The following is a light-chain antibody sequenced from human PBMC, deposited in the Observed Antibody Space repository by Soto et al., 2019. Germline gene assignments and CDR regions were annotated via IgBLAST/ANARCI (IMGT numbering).Light chain of an antibody. CDR1: SSDIGDSNY. V-gene: IGLV2-11*01. J-gene: IGLJ2*01. Sequence: QSALTQPRSVSGSPGQSVTISCTGISSDIGDSNYVSWYQQHPGKAPKLLIYDVTRRPSGVPDRFSGSKSGNTASLTISGLQPEDEADYFCCSYAGSYTLVFGGGTKLTVL. CDR3: CSYAGSYTLV. CDR2: DVT.